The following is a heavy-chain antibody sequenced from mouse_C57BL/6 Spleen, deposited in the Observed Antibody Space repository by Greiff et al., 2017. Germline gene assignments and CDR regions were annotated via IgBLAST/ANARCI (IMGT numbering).Heavy chain of an antibody. J-gene: IGHJ1*03. CDR2: IYPGDGDT. V-gene: IGHV1-80*01. CDR3: ARGGYDYEGYFDV. D-gene: IGHD2-4*01. CDR1: GYAFSSYW. Sequence: VQRVESGAELVKPGASVKISCKASGYAFSSYWMNWVKQRPGKGLEWIGQIYPGDGDTNYNGKFKGKATLTADKSSSTAYMQLSSLTSEDSAVYFCARGGYDYEGYFDVWGTGTTVTVSS.